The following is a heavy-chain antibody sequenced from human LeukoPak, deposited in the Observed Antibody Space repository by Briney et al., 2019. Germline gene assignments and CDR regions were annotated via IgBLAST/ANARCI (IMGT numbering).Heavy chain of an antibody. CDR2: IYNDGKT. V-gene: IGHV4-4*07. CDR1: GGSIAYCY. Sequence: SETLSLTCTVSGGSIAYCYWTCLRQPAGKGLEWIGRIYNDGKTNYDPSLKSRVTISLDTAKRQFSLRLTSVTAADTAVYFCVRDRRETSFDYWGQGILVTVSS. J-gene: IGHJ4*02. CDR3: VRDRRETSFDY.